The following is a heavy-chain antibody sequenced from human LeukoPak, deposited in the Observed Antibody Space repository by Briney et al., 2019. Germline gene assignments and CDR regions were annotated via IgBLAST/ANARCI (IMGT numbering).Heavy chain of an antibody. CDR1: GYTFTGYY. V-gene: IGHV1-2*02. D-gene: IGHD3-10*01. CDR3: ARFRSGRMLRSNWFDP. J-gene: IGHJ5*02. CDR2: INPNSGGT. Sequence: ASVKVSCKASGYTFTGYYMHWVRQAPGQGLEWMGWINPNSGGTNYAQKFQGRVTMTRDTSISTAYMELSRLRSDDTAVYYCARFRSGRMLRSNWFDPWGQGTLVTVSS.